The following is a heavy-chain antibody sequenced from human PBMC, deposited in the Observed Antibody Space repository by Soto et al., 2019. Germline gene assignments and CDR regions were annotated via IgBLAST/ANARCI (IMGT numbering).Heavy chain of an antibody. Sequence: QVQLVQSGAEVKKPGSSVKVSCKASGGTFSSYPISWVRQAPGQGLEWMGGITPMFGTPNYAQKFQGRVTISADESTTTAYMELSSLRSEDTALYYCARAGGNEPKEDVWGQGTTVTVSS. CDR2: ITPMFGTP. V-gene: IGHV1-69*12. CDR1: GGTFSSYP. CDR3: ARAGGNEPKEDV. J-gene: IGHJ6*02.